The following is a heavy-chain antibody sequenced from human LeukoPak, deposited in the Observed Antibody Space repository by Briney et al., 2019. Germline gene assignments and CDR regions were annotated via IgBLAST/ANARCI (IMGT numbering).Heavy chain of an antibody. CDR2: IKKDGSEK. J-gene: IGHJ5*02. V-gene: IGHV3-7*01. CDR3: ARDLPEGWFDP. CDR1: GFTFSSYW. Sequence: PGGSLRLSCAASGFTFSSYWMSWVRQAPGKGLEWVANIKKDGSEKYYVDSVKGRFTISRDNAKNSLYLQMNSLRAEDTAVYYCARDLPEGWFDPWGQGTLVTVSS.